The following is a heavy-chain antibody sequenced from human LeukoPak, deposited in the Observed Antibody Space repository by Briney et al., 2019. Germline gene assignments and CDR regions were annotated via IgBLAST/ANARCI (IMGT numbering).Heavy chain of an antibody. CDR3: ARDGGGGIAAALGTSNWFDP. Sequence: ASVKVSCKASGYTFTSYDINWVRQATGQGLEWMGWISAYNGNTNYAQKLQGRVTMTTDTSTSTAYMELRSLRSDDTAVYYCARDGGGGIAAALGTSNWFDPWGQGTLVTVSS. CDR1: GYTFTSYD. CDR2: ISAYNGNT. J-gene: IGHJ5*02. D-gene: IGHD6-13*01. V-gene: IGHV1-18*01.